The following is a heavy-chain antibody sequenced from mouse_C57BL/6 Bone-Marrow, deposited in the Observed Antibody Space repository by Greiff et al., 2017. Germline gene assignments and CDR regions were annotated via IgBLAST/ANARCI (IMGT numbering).Heavy chain of an antibody. Sequence: EVQLVESGGGLVKPGGSLKLSCAASGFTFSDYGMHWVRQAPEKGLEWVAYISSGSSTIYYADTVKGRFTISRDNAKNTLFLQMTSLRSEDTAMYYCASAQAPFGYWGQGTTLTVSS. CDR2: ISSGSSTI. D-gene: IGHD3-2*02. V-gene: IGHV5-17*01. CDR3: ASAQAPFGY. CDR1: GFTFSDYG. J-gene: IGHJ2*01.